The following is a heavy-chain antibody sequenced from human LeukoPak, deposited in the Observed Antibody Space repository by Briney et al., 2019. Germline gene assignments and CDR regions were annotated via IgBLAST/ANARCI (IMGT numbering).Heavy chain of an antibody. CDR3: AREMEYGDYVFNY. CDR2: INPNSGGT. J-gene: IGHJ4*02. Sequence: ASVKDSCKASRYTFTGYYVHWVRQAPGQGLEWMGWINPNSGGTNYAQKFQGRVTMTRDTSISTAYMELSRLRSDDTAVYYCAREMEYGDYVFNYWGQGTLVTVSS. D-gene: IGHD4-17*01. CDR1: RYTFTGYY. V-gene: IGHV1-2*02.